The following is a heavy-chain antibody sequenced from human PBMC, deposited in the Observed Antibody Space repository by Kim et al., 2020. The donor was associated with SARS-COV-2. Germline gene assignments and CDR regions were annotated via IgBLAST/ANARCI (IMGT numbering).Heavy chain of an antibody. V-gene: IGHV3-30*18. D-gene: IGHD4-17*01. Sequence: GRSLRLSCAASGFTFSSYGMHWVRQAPGKGLEWVAVISYDGSNKYYADSVKGRFTISRDNSKNTLYLQMNSLRAEDTAVYYCAKDKKGLPDWGQGTLVTVSS. CDR2: ISYDGSNK. CDR1: GFTFSSYG. CDR3: AKDKKGLPD. J-gene: IGHJ4*02.